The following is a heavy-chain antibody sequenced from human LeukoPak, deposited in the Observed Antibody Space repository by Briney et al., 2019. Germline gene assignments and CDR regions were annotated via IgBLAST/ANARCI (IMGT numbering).Heavy chain of an antibody. J-gene: IGHJ4*02. CDR1: AYSISSGSC. Sequence: SETLSLTCTVSAYSISSGSCWGWIRQPPGKGLEWIGSIYHSGTSYYDSSLKTRVTISVDTSKNQFSLKLSSVTAADTAVYYCARGEGQLDSNFDYWGQGTLVTVSS. V-gene: IGHV4-38-2*02. CDR2: IYHSGTS. D-gene: IGHD6-13*01. CDR3: ARGEGQLDSNFDY.